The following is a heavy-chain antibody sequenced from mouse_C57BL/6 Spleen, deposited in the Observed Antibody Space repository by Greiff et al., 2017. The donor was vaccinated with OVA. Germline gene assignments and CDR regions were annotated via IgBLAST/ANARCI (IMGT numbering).Heavy chain of an antibody. CDR2: ISYSGST. CDR1: GYSITSGYD. D-gene: IGHD1-1*01. V-gene: IGHV3-1*01. J-gene: IGHJ4*01. CDR3: ARGDTVVATRAMDY. Sequence: EVQLQQSGPGMAKPSQSLSLTCTVTGYSITSGYDWHWIRHFPGNKLEWMGYISYSGSTNYNPSLKSRISITHDTSKNHFFLKLNSVTTEDTATYYCARGDTVVATRAMDYWGQGTSVTVSS.